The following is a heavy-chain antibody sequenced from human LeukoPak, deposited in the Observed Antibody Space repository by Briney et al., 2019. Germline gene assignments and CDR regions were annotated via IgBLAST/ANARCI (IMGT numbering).Heavy chain of an antibody. CDR2: IYSGGST. J-gene: IGHJ3*02. D-gene: IGHD2/OR15-2a*01. CDR1: GFTASSNY. CDR3: ARTLLNWAFHDAFDI. V-gene: IGHV3-53*01. Sequence: PGGSLRLSCAASGFTASSNYMSWVRQAPGKGLEWVSVIYSGGSTYYADSVKGRFTISRDNSKNTLYLQMNSLRAEDTAVYYCARTLLNWAFHDAFDIWGQGTMVTVSS.